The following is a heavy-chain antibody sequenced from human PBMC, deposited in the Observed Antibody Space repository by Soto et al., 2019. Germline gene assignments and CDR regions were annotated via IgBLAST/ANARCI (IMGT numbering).Heavy chain of an antibody. Sequence: ASVKVSCKASGYTFTAYYIHWVRQGPGRGLEWVGWVNPNSGGTYYAQKFQGRVTLTSDTSISTASMDLTSLTSDDTAVYYCARGDYGTGGYPFPYFDYWGQGTLVTVSS. J-gene: IGHJ4*02. CDR2: VNPNSGGT. CDR1: GYTFTAYY. CDR3: ARGDYGTGGYPFPYFDY. V-gene: IGHV1-2*02. D-gene: IGHD2-8*02.